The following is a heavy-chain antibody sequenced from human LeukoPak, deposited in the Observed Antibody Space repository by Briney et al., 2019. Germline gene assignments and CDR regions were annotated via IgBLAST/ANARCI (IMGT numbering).Heavy chain of an antibody. D-gene: IGHD6-13*01. CDR2: INSDGSST. V-gene: IGHV3-74*01. CDR3: ARVGSYSSSWYHY. CDR1: GFTLSSYW. Sequence: GGSLRLSCAASGFTLSSYWMHWVRQAPGKGLVWVSRINSDGSSTSYADSVKGRFTISRDNAKNTLYLQMNSLRAEDTAVYYCARVGSYSSSWYHYWGQGTLVTVSS. J-gene: IGHJ4*02.